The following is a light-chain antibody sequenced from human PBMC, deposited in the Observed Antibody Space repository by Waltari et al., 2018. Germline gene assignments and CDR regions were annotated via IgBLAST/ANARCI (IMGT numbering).Light chain of an antibody. Sequence: EIVLTQSPGSLSLSPGERATISCRASQSVSKYLAWYQQKPGPAPRLLIYHASSRATGIPDRFSGSGFGTDFSLTISRLEPEDFAVYYCQKYESLPATFGQGTKVEIK. J-gene: IGKJ1*01. CDR3: QKYESLPAT. V-gene: IGKV3-20*01. CDR1: QSVSKY. CDR2: HAS.